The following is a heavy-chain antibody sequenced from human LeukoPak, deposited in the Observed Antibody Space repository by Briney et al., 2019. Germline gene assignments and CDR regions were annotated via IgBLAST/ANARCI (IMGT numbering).Heavy chain of an antibody. Sequence: GGSLRLSCAASGFTFSSYGMHWVRQAPGKGLEWVAVTWYDGSNKYYADSVKGRFTISRDNSKNTLYLQMNSLRAEDTAVYYCAKEASLLWFGELLNKYSPWNDYWGQGTLVTVSS. CDR1: GFTFSSYG. D-gene: IGHD3-10*01. V-gene: IGHV3-33*06. CDR3: AKEASLLWFGELLNKYSPWNDY. J-gene: IGHJ4*02. CDR2: TWYDGSNK.